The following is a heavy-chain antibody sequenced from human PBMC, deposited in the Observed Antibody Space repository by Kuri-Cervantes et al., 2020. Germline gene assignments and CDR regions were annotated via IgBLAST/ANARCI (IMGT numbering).Heavy chain of an antibody. Sequence: GESLKISCAASGFTFSSYGMHWVRQAPGKGLEWVAVISYDGSNKYYADSVKGRFTISRDNAKNSLHLQMNSLRAEDTAVYYCARYLGYSGYGYFDYWGQGTLVTVSS. V-gene: IGHV3-30*03. CDR2: ISYDGSNK. D-gene: IGHD5-12*01. CDR1: GFTFSSYG. CDR3: ARYLGYSGYGYFDY. J-gene: IGHJ4*02.